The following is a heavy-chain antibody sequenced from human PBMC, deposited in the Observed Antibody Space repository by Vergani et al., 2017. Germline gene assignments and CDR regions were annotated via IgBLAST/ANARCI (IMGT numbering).Heavy chain of an antibody. CDR3: ARDRDRAARGGSPLDY. V-gene: IGHV1-69*04. J-gene: IGHJ4*02. CDR1: GGTFSSYA. Sequence: QVQLVQSGAEVKKPGASVKVSCKASGGTFSSYAISWVRQAPGQGLEWMGIINPSGGSTSYAQKFQGRVTITADKSTSTAYMELSRLRSEDTAVYYCARDRDRAARGGSPLDYWGQGTLVTVSS. CDR2: INPSGGST. D-gene: IGHD6-6*01.